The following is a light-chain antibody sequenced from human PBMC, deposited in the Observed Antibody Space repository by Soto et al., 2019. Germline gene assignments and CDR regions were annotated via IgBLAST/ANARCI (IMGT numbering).Light chain of an antibody. CDR2: STN. V-gene: IGLV8-61*01. CDR1: SGSVSTSHS. Sequence: QTVVTQEPSISVSPGGTVTLTCGLSSGSVSTSHSPSWYQQIPGQPPRTLMYSTNTRSYGVPDRFSGSIVGNKAALTITGARTEDESDYYCISYADTAYVFGTGTKLTVL. CDR3: ISYADTAYV. J-gene: IGLJ1*01.